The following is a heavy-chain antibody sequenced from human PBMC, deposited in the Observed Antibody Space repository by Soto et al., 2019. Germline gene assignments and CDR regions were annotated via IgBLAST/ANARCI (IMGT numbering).Heavy chain of an antibody. CDR3: AKETDYVGPPTFDY. Sequence: GGSLRLSGAASGFTFSSYGMHWVRQAPGKGLEWVAVISYDGSNKYYADSVKGRFTISRDNSKNTLYLQMNSLRAEDTAVYYCAKETDYVGPPTFDYWGQGTLVTVSS. D-gene: IGHD4-17*01. CDR2: ISYDGSNK. V-gene: IGHV3-30*18. J-gene: IGHJ4*02. CDR1: GFTFSSYG.